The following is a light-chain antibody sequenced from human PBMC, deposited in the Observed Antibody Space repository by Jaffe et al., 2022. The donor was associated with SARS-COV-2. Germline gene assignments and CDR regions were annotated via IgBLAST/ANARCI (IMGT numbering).Light chain of an antibody. J-gene: IGLJ3*02. V-gene: IGLV4-69*01. CDR2: LNSDGSH. Sequence: QLVLTQSPSASASLGASVKLTCTLNSGHSSNAIAWHQQQPEKGPRYLMKLNSDGSHSKGDGIPDRFSGSSSGAERYLTISSLQSEDEADYYCQTWDTGIQVFGGGTKLTVL. CDR3: QTWDTGIQV. CDR1: SGHSSNA.